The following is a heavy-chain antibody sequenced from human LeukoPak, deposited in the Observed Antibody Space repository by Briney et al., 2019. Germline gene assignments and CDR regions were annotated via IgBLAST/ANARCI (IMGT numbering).Heavy chain of an antibody. Sequence: SVNVSCTASGGTFSSYAISWVRQAPGQGLEWMGGIIPVFGTANYAQKFQGRVTITADESTSTAYMELSSLRAEDTAVYYCAKDLRSAGVTAIREFDYWGQGILVTVSS. CDR3: AKDLRSAGVTAIREFDY. CDR1: GGTFSSYA. CDR2: IIPVFGTA. D-gene: IGHD2-21*02. V-gene: IGHV1-69*01. J-gene: IGHJ4*02.